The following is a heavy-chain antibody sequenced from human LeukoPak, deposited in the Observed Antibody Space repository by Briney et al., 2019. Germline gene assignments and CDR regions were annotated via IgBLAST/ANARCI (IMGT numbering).Heavy chain of an antibody. J-gene: IGHJ6*02. D-gene: IGHD4-23*01. CDR3: ARLLYAGVTDDGMDV. CDR1: GGSISSSSYY. Sequence: KPSETLSLTCTVSGGSISSSSYYWGWIHQPPGKGLEWIGSIYYSGSTYYNPSLKSRVTISVDTSKNQFSLKLSSVTAADTAVYYCARLLYAGVTDDGMDVWGQGTTVTVSS. V-gene: IGHV4-39*01. CDR2: IYYSGST.